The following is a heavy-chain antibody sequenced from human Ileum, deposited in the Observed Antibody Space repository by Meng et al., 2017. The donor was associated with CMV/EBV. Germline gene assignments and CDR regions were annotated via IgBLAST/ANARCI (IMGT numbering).Heavy chain of an antibody. CDR1: GHTFTDYY. Sequence: VQLVQSGAEVKKPGASVKVSCKASGHTFTDYYMHWVRQAPGQGLDWMGWINPKNGDTKYAQKFQDRVTMTRDTSIRTAYMELSRLGSDDTAVYYCAKKGVAAAISSWFDPWGQGTLVTVSS. J-gene: IGHJ5*02. CDR2: INPKNGDT. CDR3: AKKGVAAAISSWFDP. D-gene: IGHD2-2*02. V-gene: IGHV1-2*02.